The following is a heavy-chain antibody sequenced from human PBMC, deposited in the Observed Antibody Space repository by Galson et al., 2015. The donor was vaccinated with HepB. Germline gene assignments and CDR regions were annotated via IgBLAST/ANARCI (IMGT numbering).Heavy chain of an antibody. D-gene: IGHD7-27*01. V-gene: IGHV3-23*01. CDR2: ISDSGTST. CDR3: ATSVRDWGSTFWYLSV. Sequence: SLRLSCAAPGFFFRTYAMSWVRQAPGKGLEWVSGISDSGTSTFYADSLRGRFTISRDNSKNTLFLQMNSLRVEDTAIYYCATSVRDWGSTFWYLSVWGRGTLVTVSS. J-gene: IGHJ2*01. CDR1: GFFFRTYA.